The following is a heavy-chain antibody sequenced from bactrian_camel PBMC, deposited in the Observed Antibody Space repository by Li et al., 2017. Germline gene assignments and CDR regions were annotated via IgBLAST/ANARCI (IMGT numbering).Heavy chain of an antibody. CDR1: GFTFSGYA. Sequence: QLVESGGGLVQPGGSLRLSCAASGFTFSGYAMTWVRQAPGKGLEWVSTIYPADGTTYYADSMKDRFTISKDTAKNTLYLQMNSLKPEDTATYYCAADRPTTAYGEARCSESPAFDWWGQGTQVTVS. J-gene: IGHJ4*01. D-gene: IGHD6*01. CDR2: IYPADGTT. CDR3: AADRPTTAYGEARCSESPAFDW. V-gene: IGHV3S31*01.